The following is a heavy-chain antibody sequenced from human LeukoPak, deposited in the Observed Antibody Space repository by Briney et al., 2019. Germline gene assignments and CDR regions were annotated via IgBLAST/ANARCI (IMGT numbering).Heavy chain of an antibody. CDR1: GYSFTSYW. D-gene: IGHD3-22*01. CDR2: IYPGDSDT. J-gene: IGHJ5*02. V-gene: IGHV5-51*01. Sequence: GASLQIYCKGSGYSFTSYWIGWVRQMPGKGLEWMGIIYPGDSDTRYSPSFQGQVTISADKSISTAYLQWSSLKASDTAMYYCARPVDYDSSGYRWFDPWGQGTLVTVSS. CDR3: ARPVDYDSSGYRWFDP.